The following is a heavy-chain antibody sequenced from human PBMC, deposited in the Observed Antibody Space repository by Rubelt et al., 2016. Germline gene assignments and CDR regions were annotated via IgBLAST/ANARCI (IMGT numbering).Heavy chain of an antibody. D-gene: IGHD3-10*01. J-gene: IGHJ6*02. Sequence: QVTLRESGPALVKPTQTLTLTCTFSGFSLSTSGMCVSWIRQPPGKALEWLALIDWDDDKYYSTSLKTRLTIFKDSSKNQGVLTMTNMEPVDTATYYGARLVGEIDGSGSPPGYYYYGMDVWGQGTTVTVSS. V-gene: IGHV2-70*01. CDR2: IDWDDDK. CDR3: ARLVGEIDGSGSPPGYYYYGMDV. CDR1: GFSLSTSGMC.